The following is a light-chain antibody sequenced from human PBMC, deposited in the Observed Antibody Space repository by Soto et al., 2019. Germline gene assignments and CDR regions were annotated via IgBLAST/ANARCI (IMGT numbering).Light chain of an antibody. J-gene: IGKJ1*01. V-gene: IGKV3-15*01. CDR2: CAS. CDR1: QSLSST. Sequence: EIVVTQSPATLSVAPGEKANISCRVSQSLSSTVAWYQQKPGQAPRLLIYCASTRAAGIPARFIGSGSGTEFTLTISSLHSEDFAFYYCQQYNNWPPLTFGQGTKVDIK. CDR3: QQYNNWPPLT.